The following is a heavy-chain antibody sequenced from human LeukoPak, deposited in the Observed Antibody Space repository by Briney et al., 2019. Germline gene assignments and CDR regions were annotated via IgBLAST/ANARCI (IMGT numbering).Heavy chain of an antibody. CDR2: IYHSGST. CDR1: GGSISSGGYY. V-gene: IGHV4-30-2*01. D-gene: IGHD1-1*01. J-gene: IGHJ3*02. CDR3: ARDVRLEPNDAFDI. Sequence: PSQTLSLTCTVSGGSISSGGYYWSWIRQPPGKGLEWIGYIYHSGSTYYDPPLKSRVTISVDRSKNQFSLKLSSVTAADTAVYYCARDVRLEPNDAFDIWGQGTMVTVSS.